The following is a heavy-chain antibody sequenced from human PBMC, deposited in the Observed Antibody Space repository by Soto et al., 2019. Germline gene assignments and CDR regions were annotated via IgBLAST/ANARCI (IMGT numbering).Heavy chain of an antibody. J-gene: IGHJ6*02. V-gene: IGHV3-30-3*01. D-gene: IGHD5-12*01. CDR3: ARDLGWLQYLYYYGMAV. CDR1: GFTFSSYA. Sequence: QVQLVESGGGVVQPGRSLRLSCAASGFTFSSYAMHWVRQAPGKGLEWVAVISYDGSNKYYADSVKGRFTISRDNSKNTLYLQMNSLRAEDTAVYYCARDLGWLQYLYYYGMAVWGQGTTVTVSS. CDR2: ISYDGSNK.